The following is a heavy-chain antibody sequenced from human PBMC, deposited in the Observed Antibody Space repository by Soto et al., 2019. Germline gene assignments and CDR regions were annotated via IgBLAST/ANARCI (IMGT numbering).Heavy chain of an antibody. CDR3: AKDTTGGITIFGGPRGGMDV. V-gene: IGHV3-9*01. CDR1: GFTFDDYA. CDR2: ISWNSGSI. Sequence: EVQLVESGGGLVQPGRSLRLSCAASGFTFDDYAMHWVRQAPGKGLEWVSGISWNSGSIGYADSVKGRFTISRDNANNSLSLHMSSLRAEDTALYYCAKDTTGGITIFGGPRGGMDVWGQGTTVTVSS. D-gene: IGHD3-3*01. J-gene: IGHJ6*02.